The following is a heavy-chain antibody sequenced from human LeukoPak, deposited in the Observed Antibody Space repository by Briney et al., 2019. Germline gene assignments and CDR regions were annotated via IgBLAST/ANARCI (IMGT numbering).Heavy chain of an antibody. Sequence: GGSLRLSCAASGFTLNRYAMSWVRQAPGKGLEWVSAISTSGGRTYYADSVKGRFIISRDNSKNTLYLQMNSLRAEDTAAYYCAKGYYFDILSGYSSLDSWGQGTLVTVSS. CDR1: GFTLNRYA. CDR2: ISTSGGRT. D-gene: IGHD3-9*01. J-gene: IGHJ4*02. CDR3: AKGYYFDILSGYSSLDS. V-gene: IGHV3-23*01.